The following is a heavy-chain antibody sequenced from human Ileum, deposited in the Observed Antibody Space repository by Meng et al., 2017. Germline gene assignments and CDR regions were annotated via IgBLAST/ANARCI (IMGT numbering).Heavy chain of an antibody. V-gene: IGHV3-48*03. Sequence: GESLKISCEVSGFIFSSFEMNWVRQAPGKGLEWVSYISSGGGRTIYYADSVKGRFTVSRDNAKYSLYLQMSSLRAEDTAIYYCAREAGNLRAFDIWGQGTMVTVSS. CDR2: ISSGGGRTI. CDR3: AREAGNLRAFDI. J-gene: IGHJ3*02. D-gene: IGHD6-13*01. CDR1: GFIFSSFE.